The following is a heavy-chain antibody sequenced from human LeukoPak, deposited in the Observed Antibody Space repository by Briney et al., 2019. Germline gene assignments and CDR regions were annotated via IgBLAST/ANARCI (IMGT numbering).Heavy chain of an antibody. V-gene: IGHV3-23*01. CDR1: GFTFSSYA. Sequence: GGSLRLSCAASGFTFSSYAMTWVRQAPGKGLKWVSSISASGARTYYADSVKGRVTISRDNSKNTLYLQLNSLRDEDTAVYYCARARSRRYYDSSGYYLYYFDYWGQGTLVTVSS. CDR3: ARARSRRYYDSSGYYLYYFDY. J-gene: IGHJ4*02. D-gene: IGHD3-22*01. CDR2: ISASGART.